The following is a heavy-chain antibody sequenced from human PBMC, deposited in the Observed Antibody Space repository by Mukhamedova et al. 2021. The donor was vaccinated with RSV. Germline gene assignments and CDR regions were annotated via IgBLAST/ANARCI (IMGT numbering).Heavy chain of an antibody. J-gene: IGHJ4*02. V-gene: IGHV3-30*02. D-gene: IGHD3-22*01. Sequence: KGRFTISRGNSKNTLYLQMNSLRAEDTAVYYCAKGGYYYDSSGYYQDYWGQGTLVTVYS. CDR3: AKGGYYYDSSGYYQDY.